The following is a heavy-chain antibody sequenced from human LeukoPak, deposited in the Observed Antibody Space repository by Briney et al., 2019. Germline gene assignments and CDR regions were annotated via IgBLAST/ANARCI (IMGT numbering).Heavy chain of an antibody. Sequence: PGGSLRLSCLASGFTFSSYEMNWVRQAPGKGLEWLSYISTTGTIIYYADSVKGRFTVSRDNAKNSLYLQMNSLRAEDTAIYYCAREVFLPPGYSDTSGYYDAFDIWGQGTMVTVAS. D-gene: IGHD3-22*01. CDR3: AREVFLPPGYSDTSGYYDAFDI. CDR1: GFTFSSYE. J-gene: IGHJ3*02. V-gene: IGHV3-48*03. CDR2: ISTTGTII.